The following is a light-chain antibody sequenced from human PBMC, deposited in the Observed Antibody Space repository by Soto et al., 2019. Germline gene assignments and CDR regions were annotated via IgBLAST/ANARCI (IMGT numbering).Light chain of an antibody. CDR2: GAS. Sequence: EIVMTQSPATLSVSPGESSTLSCRASQSVSSDLAWYQQKPGQAPRLLIYGASSRATGIPDRFSASGSGTDFTLTISRLEPEDFAVYYCQQYESSPRTFGQGTKVDIK. V-gene: IGKV3-20*01. CDR1: QSVSSD. CDR3: QQYESSPRT. J-gene: IGKJ1*01.